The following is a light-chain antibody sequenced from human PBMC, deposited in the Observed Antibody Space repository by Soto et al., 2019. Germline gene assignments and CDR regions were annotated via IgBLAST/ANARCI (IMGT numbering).Light chain of an antibody. CDR2: GAS. Sequence: EIGLTQSPGTLSLSPGERATLSCRASQSVSSSYLAWYQQKPGQAPRLLIYGASSRATGIPDRFSGSGSGTDVTLTISRLEPEDFAVYYCQQYGSSPGTFGQGTKVEI. J-gene: IGKJ1*01. CDR1: QSVSSSY. V-gene: IGKV3-20*01. CDR3: QQYGSSPGT.